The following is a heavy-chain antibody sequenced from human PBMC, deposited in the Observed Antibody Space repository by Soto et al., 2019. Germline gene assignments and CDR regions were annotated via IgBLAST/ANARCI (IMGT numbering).Heavy chain of an antibody. CDR3: ARTLYCSSTSCYLSWFDP. CDR2: IIPMLGIA. D-gene: IGHD2-2*01. J-gene: IGHJ5*02. V-gene: IGHV1-69*02. CDR1: GYTFTSYH. Sequence: SVKVSCKASGYTFTSYHIHWVRKAPGQGLEWMGIIIPMLGIANYAQKFQGRVTITADKSTSTAYMELSSLRSEDTAVYYCARTLYCSSTSCYLSWFDPWGQGTLVTVSS.